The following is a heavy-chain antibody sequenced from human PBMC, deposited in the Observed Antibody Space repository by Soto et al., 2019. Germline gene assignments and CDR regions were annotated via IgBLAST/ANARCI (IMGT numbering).Heavy chain of an antibody. CDR2: IYYSGST. D-gene: IGHD3-22*01. J-gene: IGHJ4*02. CDR3: ARDPSNTSGNKIYLDY. Sequence: PSETLSLTCTVSGGSISSYYWSWIRQPPGKGLEWIGYIYYSGSTNYNPSLKSRVTISVDTSKNQFSLKLSSVTAADTAVYYCARDPSNTSGNKIYLDYWGQGTLVTVSS. V-gene: IGHV4-59*01. CDR1: GGSISSYY.